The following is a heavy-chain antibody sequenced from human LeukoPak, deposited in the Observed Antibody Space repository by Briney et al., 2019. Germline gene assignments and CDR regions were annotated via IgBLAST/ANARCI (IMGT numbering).Heavy chain of an antibody. CDR1: GFXFSSYG. V-gene: IGHV3-30*03. CDR2: ISYDGSNK. D-gene: IGHD4-17*01. CDR3: ARVDYGDYSFDY. Sequence: GGSLRLSCAASGFXFSSYGIHWVRQAPGKGLKWVAVISYDGSNKYYADSVKGRFTISRDNSKNTLYLQMNSLRAEDTAVYYCARVDYGDYSFDYWGQGTLVTVSS. J-gene: IGHJ4*02.